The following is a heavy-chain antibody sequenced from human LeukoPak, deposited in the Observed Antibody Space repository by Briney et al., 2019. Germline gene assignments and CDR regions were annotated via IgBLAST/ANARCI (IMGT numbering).Heavy chain of an antibody. V-gene: IGHV4-59*06. CDR2: IYYSGST. CDR1: GGSISSYY. J-gene: IGHJ4*02. Sequence: PSETLSLTCTVSGGSISSYYWSWIRQHPGKGLEWIGYIYYSGSTYYNPSLKSRVTISVDTSKNQFSLKLSSVTAADTAVYYCARGVVVTPLEYYFDYWGQGTLVTVSS. D-gene: IGHD2-21*02. CDR3: ARGVVVTPLEYYFDY.